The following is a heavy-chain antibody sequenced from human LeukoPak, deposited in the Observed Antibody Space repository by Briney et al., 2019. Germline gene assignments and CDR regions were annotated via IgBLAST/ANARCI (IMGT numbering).Heavy chain of an antibody. CDR2: ITSGGGTT. Sequence: GGSLRLSCAASGFTFSNYAMSWVRQAPGKALEWVSAITSGGGTTYYAGSVKGRFTISRDNSKNTLYLQMNSLRAEDTAVYYCARDPPRAAWVFDYWGQGTWSASPQ. CDR3: ARDPPRAAWVFDY. CDR1: GFTFSNYA. V-gene: IGHV3-23*01. J-gene: IGHJ4*02. D-gene: IGHD6-25*01.